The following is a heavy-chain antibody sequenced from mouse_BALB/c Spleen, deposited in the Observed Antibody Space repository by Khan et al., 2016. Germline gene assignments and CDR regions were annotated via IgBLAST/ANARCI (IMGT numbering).Heavy chain of an antibody. CDR1: GYTFTDYA. V-gene: IGHV1S137*01. CDR2: ISTYYGDT. J-gene: IGHJ4*01. CDR3: AREGLNDDSAMDY. Sequence: QVQLKQSGAELVRPGVSVKISCKGSGYTFTDYAMHWVKQSHAKSLEWFVVISTYYGDTSYNQKFEGKATMTVDKSSSTAFMELARLTSEDSAIYYFAREGLNDDSAMDYWGQGTSVTVSS. D-gene: IGHD2-12*01.